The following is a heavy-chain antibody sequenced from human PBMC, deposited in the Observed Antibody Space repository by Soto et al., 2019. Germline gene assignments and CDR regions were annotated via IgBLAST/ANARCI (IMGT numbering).Heavy chain of an antibody. CDR3: ARDQMATIDY. V-gene: IGHV3-74*01. CDR2: INSDGGT. D-gene: IGHD5-12*01. Sequence: EVQLVESGGGLVQPGGSLRLSCAASGFTFSSYWMHWVRQAPGKGLVWVSRINSDGGTSYADSVKGRFTISRDNAKNTLYLQMNSLRAEDTAVYYCARDQMATIDYWGQGTLVTVYS. J-gene: IGHJ4*02. CDR1: GFTFSSYW.